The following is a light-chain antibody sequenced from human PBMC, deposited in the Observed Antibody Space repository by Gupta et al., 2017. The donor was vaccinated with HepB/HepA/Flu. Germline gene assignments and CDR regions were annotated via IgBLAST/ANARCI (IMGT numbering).Light chain of an antibody. CDR2: DVS. CDR3: HSDTSSSTVV. CDR1: SRDVGAANS. V-gene: IGLV2-14*03. Sequence: HSALTQPASVTGPPRLSIAISCSGTSRDVGAANSVSLFQHPSGNAPKVIIYDVSKRTAGVSTRFSVSKAGNTASLIISEHQAEDEADYYCHSDTSSSTVVFGGGTKLTVL. J-gene: IGLJ2*01.